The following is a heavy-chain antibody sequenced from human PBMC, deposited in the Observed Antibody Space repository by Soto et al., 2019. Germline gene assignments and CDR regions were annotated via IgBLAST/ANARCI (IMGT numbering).Heavy chain of an antibody. J-gene: IGHJ5*02. CDR1: GGSFSGYY. CDR3: ARGKGRDLGAANNWFDP. CDR2: INHSGST. V-gene: IGHV4-34*01. Sequence: PSETLSLTCAVYGGSFSGYYWSWIRQPPGKGLEWIGKINHSGSTNYNPSLKSRVTISVDTSKNQFSLKLSSVTAADTAVYYCARGKGRDLGAANNWFDPWGQGTLVTVSS. D-gene: IGHD1-26*01.